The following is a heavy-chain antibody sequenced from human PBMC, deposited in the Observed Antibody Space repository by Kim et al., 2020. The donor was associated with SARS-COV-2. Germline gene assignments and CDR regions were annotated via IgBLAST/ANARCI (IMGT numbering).Heavy chain of an antibody. J-gene: IGHJ6*02. V-gene: IGHV4-61*02. CDR1: GGSISSGSYY. CDR3: ARDQAGYSNYYYYYGMDV. CDR2: IYTSGST. D-gene: IGHD4-4*01. Sequence: SETLPLTCTVSGGSISSGSYYWSWIRQPAGKGLEWIGRIYTSGSTNYNPSLKSRVTISVDTSKNQFSLKPSSVTAADTAVYYCARDQAGYSNYYYYYGMDVWGQGTTVTVSS.